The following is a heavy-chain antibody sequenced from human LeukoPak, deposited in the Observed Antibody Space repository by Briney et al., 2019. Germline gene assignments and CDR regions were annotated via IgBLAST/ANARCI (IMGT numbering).Heavy chain of an antibody. Sequence: GGSLRLSCAASGFTFSNAWMSWVRQAPGKGLEWVGRIKSKTDGGTTDYAAPVKGRFTISRDDSKNTLYLQMNSLKTEDTAVYYCTTHMVRGVIFDYWGQGTLVTVSS. CDR1: GFTFSNAW. CDR3: TTHMVRGVIFDY. V-gene: IGHV3-15*01. CDR2: IKSKTDGGTT. D-gene: IGHD3-10*01. J-gene: IGHJ4*02.